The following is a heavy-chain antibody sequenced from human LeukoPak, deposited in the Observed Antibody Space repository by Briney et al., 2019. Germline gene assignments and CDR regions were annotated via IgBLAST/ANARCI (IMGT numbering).Heavy chain of an antibody. CDR3: ARGRAVAGPHPFDY. CDR2: MNPNSGNT. V-gene: IGHV1-8*01. CDR1: GYTFTSYD. Sequence: ASVKVSCKASGYTFTSYDINWARQATGQGLEWMGWMNPNSGNTGYAQKFQGRVTMTRNTSISTAYMELSSLRSEDTAVYYCARGRAVAGPHPFDYWGQGTLVTVSS. J-gene: IGHJ4*02. D-gene: IGHD6-19*01.